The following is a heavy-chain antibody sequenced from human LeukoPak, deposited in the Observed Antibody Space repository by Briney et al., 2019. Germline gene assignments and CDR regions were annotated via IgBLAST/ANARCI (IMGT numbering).Heavy chain of an antibody. Sequence: GGSLRLSCAASGFTFSSYAMHWVRQAPGKGLEWVAVISYDGSNKYYADSVKGRFTISRDNSKNTLYLQMNSLRAEDTAVYYCARGELGYCSSTSCYTYNWFDPWGQGTLVTVSS. V-gene: IGHV3-30*04. CDR1: GFTFSSYA. CDR3: ARGELGYCSSTSCYTYNWFDP. CDR2: ISYDGSNK. D-gene: IGHD2-2*02. J-gene: IGHJ5*02.